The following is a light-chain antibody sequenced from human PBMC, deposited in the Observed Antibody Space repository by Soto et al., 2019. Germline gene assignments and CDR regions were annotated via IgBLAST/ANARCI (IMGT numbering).Light chain of an antibody. J-gene: IGLJ1*01. CDR1: SSDVGGYNY. CDR2: DVN. CDR3: SSWTSGATYV. V-gene: IGLV2-14*01. Sequence: QSALTQPASVSGSPGQSITISCAGTSSDVGGYNYVSWYQQHPGKAPKLMIYDVNNRPSGASNRFSGSKSGNTASLTISGLHAEDEDDYYCSSWTSGATYVFGSGTKLTVL.